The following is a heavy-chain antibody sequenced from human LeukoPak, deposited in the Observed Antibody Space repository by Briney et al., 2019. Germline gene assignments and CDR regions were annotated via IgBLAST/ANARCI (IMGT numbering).Heavy chain of an antibody. D-gene: IGHD5-18*01. J-gene: IGHJ4*02. V-gene: IGHV4-39*01. CDR2: IYYSGST. Sequence: SETLSLTCTVSGGSISSGSYYWGWIRQPPGKGLEWIGSIYYSGSTYYNPSLKSRVTISVDTSKNQFSLKLSSVTAADTAVYYCARLKLSYGFLKYYFDYWGQGTLVTVSS. CDR3: ARLKLSYGFLKYYFDY. CDR1: GGSISSGSYY.